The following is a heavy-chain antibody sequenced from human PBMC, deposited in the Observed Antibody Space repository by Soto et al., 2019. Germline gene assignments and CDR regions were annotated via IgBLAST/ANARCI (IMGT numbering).Heavy chain of an antibody. CDR1: GGSISSHC. D-gene: IGHD2-15*01. CDR2: IYYSGST. CDR3: ARHTPAISISDH. V-gene: IGHV4-59*08. Sequence: PSETLSLTCTVSGGSISSHCWSWIRQPPGKGLEWIGYIYYSGSTNYNPSLKSRVTISVDTSKNQFSLKLSSVTAADTAVYYCARHTPAISISDHWGQGTLVTVSS. J-gene: IGHJ4*02.